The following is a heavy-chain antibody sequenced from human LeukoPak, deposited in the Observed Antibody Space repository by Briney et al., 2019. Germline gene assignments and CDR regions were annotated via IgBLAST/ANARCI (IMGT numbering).Heavy chain of an antibody. CDR3: ARDLPYGDYVGGFDY. V-gene: IGHV3-48*02. Sequence: PGGSLRLSCAASGFTFNSYSMNWVRQAPGKGLEWVSYISSRSGTIYYADSVKGRFTISRDNAKNSLYLQMNSLRDEDTAVYYCARDLPYGDYVGGFDYWGQGTLVTVSS. CDR1: GFTFNSYS. D-gene: IGHD4-17*01. J-gene: IGHJ4*02. CDR2: ISSRSGTI.